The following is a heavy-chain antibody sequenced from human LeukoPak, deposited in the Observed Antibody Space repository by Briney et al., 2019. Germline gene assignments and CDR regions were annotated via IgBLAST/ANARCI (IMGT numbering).Heavy chain of an antibody. CDR3: ARSRGMTTMTTLGYFDY. CDR2: IIPIFGTA. CDR1: GGTFSSYA. Sequence: SVKVSCKASGGTFSSYAISWVRQAPGQGLEWMGGIIPIFGTANYAQKFQGRVTITADKSTSTAYMELSSLRSEDTAVYYCARSRGMTTMTTLGYFDYWGQGTLVTVSS. V-gene: IGHV1-69*06. J-gene: IGHJ4*02. D-gene: IGHD4-17*01.